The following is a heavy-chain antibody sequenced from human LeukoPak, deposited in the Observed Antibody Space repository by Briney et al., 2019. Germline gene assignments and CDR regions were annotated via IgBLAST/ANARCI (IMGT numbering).Heavy chain of an antibody. CDR3: ASSNGLGSYGTLDYYYYYMDV. V-gene: IGHV1-2*02. J-gene: IGHJ6*03. Sequence: ASVKVSCKASGYTFTGYYMHWVRQAPGQGLEWMGWINPNSGGTNYAQKFQGRVTMTRDTSISTAYMELSRLRSDDTAVYYCASSNGLGSYGTLDYYYYYMDVWGKGTTVTVSS. CDR1: GYTFTGYY. CDR2: INPNSGGT. D-gene: IGHD5-18*01.